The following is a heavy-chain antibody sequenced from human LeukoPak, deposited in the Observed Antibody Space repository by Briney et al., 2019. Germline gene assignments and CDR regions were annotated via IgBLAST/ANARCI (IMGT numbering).Heavy chain of an antibody. D-gene: IGHD3-9*01. CDR2: ISSDGRTT. CDR1: GFSFRSYW. Sequence: GGSLRLSCEASGFSFRSYWMHWVRQAPGMGLVCVSRISSDGRTTNYVDSVKGRFTVSRDNAKNMLYLQMNTLRADDTAVYYCARVYYGLMTGYYMDVWGEGTTVTVSS. J-gene: IGHJ6*03. V-gene: IGHV3-74*01. CDR3: ARVYYGLMTGYYMDV.